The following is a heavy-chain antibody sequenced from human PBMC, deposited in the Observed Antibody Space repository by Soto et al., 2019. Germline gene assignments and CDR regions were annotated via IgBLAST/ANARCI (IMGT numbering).Heavy chain of an antibody. CDR1: GFTFSSYG. V-gene: IGHV3-30*18. CDR3: AKARHIGAARLVVLDY. J-gene: IGHJ4*02. Sequence: QVQLVESGGGVVQPGRSLRLSCAASGFTFSSYGMHWVRQAPGKGLEWVAVISYDGSNKYYADSVKGRFTISRDNSKNTLYLQMNSLRAEDTAVYYCAKARHIGAARLVVLDYWGQGTLVTVSS. CDR2: ISYDGSNK. D-gene: IGHD6-6*01.